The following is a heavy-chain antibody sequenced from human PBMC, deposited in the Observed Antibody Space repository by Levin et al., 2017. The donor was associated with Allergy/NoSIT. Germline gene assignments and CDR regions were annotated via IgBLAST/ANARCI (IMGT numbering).Heavy chain of an antibody. J-gene: IGHJ4*02. D-gene: IGHD4-23*01. Sequence: SCKASGYTFTSYDINWVRQATGQGLEWMGWMNPNSGNTGYAQRFQGRVTMTRSPSISTAYMELSSLRSADTAVYYCARGHDYGGPDYWGQGTLVTVSS. CDR3: ARGHDYGGPDY. V-gene: IGHV1-8*01. CDR2: MNPNSGNT. CDR1: GYTFTSYD.